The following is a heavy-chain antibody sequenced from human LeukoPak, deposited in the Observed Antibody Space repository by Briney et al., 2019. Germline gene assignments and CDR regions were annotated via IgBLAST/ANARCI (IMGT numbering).Heavy chain of an antibody. CDR3: ARDSDFWSGPKFLDY. CDR1: GYTFTSYG. D-gene: IGHD3-3*01. V-gene: IGHV1-18*01. CDR2: ISAYNGNT. J-gene: IGHJ4*02. Sequence: ASVKVSCKASGYTFTSYGISWVRQAPGQGLEWMGWISAYNGNTNYAQKLQGRVTMTTDTSTSTAYMELRSLRSDDTAVYYCARDSDFWSGPKFLDYWGQGTLVTASS.